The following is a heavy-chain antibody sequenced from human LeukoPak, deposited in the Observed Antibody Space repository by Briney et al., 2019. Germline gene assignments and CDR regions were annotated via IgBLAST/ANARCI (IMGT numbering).Heavy chain of an antibody. V-gene: IGHV5-51*01. Sequence: GESLKISCKGSGYSFTNYWIGWVRQMPGKGLEWMGIIYPGDSDTRYSPSFQGQVTISVDKSISTAYLQWSSLKASDTAMYYCARGPSSGSYYDNFDYWGQGTLVTVSS. J-gene: IGHJ4*02. CDR2: IYPGDSDT. D-gene: IGHD1-26*01. CDR3: ARGPSSGSYYDNFDY. CDR1: GYSFTNYW.